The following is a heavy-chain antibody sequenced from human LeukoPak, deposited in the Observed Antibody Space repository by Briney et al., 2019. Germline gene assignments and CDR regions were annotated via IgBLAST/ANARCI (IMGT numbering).Heavy chain of an antibody. D-gene: IGHD6-19*01. J-gene: IGHJ4*02. CDR1: DYSMSSGYY. V-gene: IGHV4-38-2*02. CDR3: AGGWQQWLDWGFDY. Sequence: SETLSLTCTVSDYSMSSGYYWGWIRQPPGKGLEWIGSIYHSGSTYYNPSLKSRVTISVDTSKNQFSLKLSSVTAADTAMYYCAGGWQQWLDWGFDYWGQGTLVTVSS. CDR2: IYHSGST.